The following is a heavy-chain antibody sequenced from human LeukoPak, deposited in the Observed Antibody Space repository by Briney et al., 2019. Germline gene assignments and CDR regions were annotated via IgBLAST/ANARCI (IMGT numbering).Heavy chain of an antibody. CDR3: AKEANYDFWSGSPRYYYGMDV. Sequence: GGSLRLSCEASGFTFSSYAMSWVRQAPGKGLEWVSAISGSGGSTYYADSVKGRFTISRDNSKNTLYLQMNSLRAEDTAVYYCAKEANYDFWSGSPRYYYGMDVWGQGTTVTVSS. J-gene: IGHJ6*02. CDR1: GFTFSSYA. D-gene: IGHD3-3*01. CDR2: ISGSGGST. V-gene: IGHV3-23*01.